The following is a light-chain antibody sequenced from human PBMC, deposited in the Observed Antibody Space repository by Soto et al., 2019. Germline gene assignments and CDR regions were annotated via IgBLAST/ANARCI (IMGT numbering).Light chain of an antibody. J-gene: IGKJ1*01. CDR3: QQYNNWPRT. Sequence: EIVMTQSPATLSVSPGERATLSCRASLSVGGNLAWYQQRPGQAPRLLIYGASTRATAIPARFSGGGSGTDFTLTISSLQSEDFAVYYCQQYNNWPRTFGQGTKVEV. V-gene: IGKV3-15*01. CDR2: GAS. CDR1: LSVGGN.